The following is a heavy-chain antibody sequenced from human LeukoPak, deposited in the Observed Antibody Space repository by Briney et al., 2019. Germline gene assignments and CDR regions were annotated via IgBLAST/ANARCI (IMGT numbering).Heavy chain of an antibody. CDR2: INPSGGST. J-gene: IGHJ4*02. Sequence: VASVTVSCTASGYTFTSYYMHWVRQAPGQGLEWMGIINPSGGSTSYAQKFQGRVTMTRDTSTSTVYMELSSLRSEDTAVYYCARDQTGTTFLDYWGQGTLVTVSS. D-gene: IGHD1-7*01. CDR1: GYTFTSYY. CDR3: ARDQTGTTFLDY. V-gene: IGHV1-46*01.